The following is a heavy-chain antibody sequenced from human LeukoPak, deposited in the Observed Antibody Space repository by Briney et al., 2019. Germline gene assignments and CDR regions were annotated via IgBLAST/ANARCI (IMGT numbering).Heavy chain of an antibody. J-gene: IGHJ4*02. CDR3: ARVGYCSSTSCYGVADY. D-gene: IGHD2-2*01. Sequence: PGGSLRLSCAASGFTFSSYEMNWVRQAPGKGLEWVSYISSSSSTIYYADSVKGRFTISRDNAKNSLYLQMNSLRAEDTAVYYCARVGYCSSTSCYGVADYWGQGTLVTVSS. CDR2: ISSSSSTI. CDR1: GFTFSSYE. V-gene: IGHV3-48*01.